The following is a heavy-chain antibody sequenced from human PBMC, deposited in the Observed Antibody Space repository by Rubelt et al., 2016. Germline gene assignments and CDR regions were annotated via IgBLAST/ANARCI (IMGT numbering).Heavy chain of an antibody. D-gene: IGHD6-13*01. Sequence: VRQAPGKGLEWVSAISGSGGSTYYADSVKGRFTISRDNSKNTLYLQMNSLRAEDTAVYYCAKEGTSSSWYCFDYWGQGTLVTVSS. CDR3: AKEGTSSSWYCFDY. J-gene: IGHJ4*02. V-gene: IGHV3-23*01. CDR2: ISGSGGST.